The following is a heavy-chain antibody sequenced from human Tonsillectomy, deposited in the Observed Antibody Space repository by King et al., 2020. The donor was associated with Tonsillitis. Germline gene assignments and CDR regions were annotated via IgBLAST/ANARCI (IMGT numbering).Heavy chain of an antibody. D-gene: IGHD2-15*01. CDR2: ISSGSTYI. CDR1: GFPFSSYN. CDR3: AVDLNSDCSGGSCCSYWFFDL. V-gene: IGHV3-21*01. J-gene: IGHJ2*01. Sequence: VQLVESGGGLVKPGGSLRLSCAASGFPFSSYNMNWVRQAPGKGLEWVSSISSGSTYIYYADSVKGRFTISRDNAKNSLYLQMNSLRTQDTAVYYCAVDLNSDCSGGSCCSYWFFDLWGRGTLVTVSS.